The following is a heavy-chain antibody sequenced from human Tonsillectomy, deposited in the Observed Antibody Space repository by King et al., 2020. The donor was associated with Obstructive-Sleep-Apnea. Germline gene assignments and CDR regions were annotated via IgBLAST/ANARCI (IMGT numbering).Heavy chain of an antibody. V-gene: IGHV4-4*07. CDR3: ARDEAAPGHYFDY. CDR2: IYPSEST. Sequence: QLQESGPGLVKPSETLSLTCTGSGCSISSYYWSWIRQPAAKGLDWIGRIYPSESTDYNPSLKSRVTMSVDTSTDHFSLTLSSVTAADTAVYYCARDEAAPGHYFDYWGQGTLVTVSS. CDR1: GCSISSYY. D-gene: IGHD1-1*01. J-gene: IGHJ4*02.